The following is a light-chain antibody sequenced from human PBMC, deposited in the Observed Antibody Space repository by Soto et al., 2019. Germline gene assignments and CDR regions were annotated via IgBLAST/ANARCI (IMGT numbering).Light chain of an antibody. CDR2: LGS. Sequence: DIVMTQYPLSLPVTPGEPASISCRSSQSLLHSNGYNYLDWYLQKQGQSPQLLTDLGSNRASGVPDRFSGSGSGTDFTMKISRVEADDVGVYYCMQALQTPPYTFGQGTKLEIK. CDR3: MQALQTPPYT. V-gene: IGKV2-28*01. J-gene: IGKJ2*01. CDR1: QSLLHSNGYNY.